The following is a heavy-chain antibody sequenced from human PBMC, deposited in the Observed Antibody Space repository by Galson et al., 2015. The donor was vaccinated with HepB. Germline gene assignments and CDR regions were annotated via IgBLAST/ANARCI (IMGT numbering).Heavy chain of an antibody. Sequence: QVQLQESGPGLVRPSETLSLTCTVSGSSVSSGNYFWSWLRQPAGKGLEWIGHISTSGSTSYNPSLKSRAAMSRDTPNNQFSLKLSSVTAADTAVYYCARERVYSGYNFVDYWGQGALVIVSS. J-gene: IGHJ4*02. CDR3: ARERVYSGYNFVDY. D-gene: IGHD5-24*01. CDR1: GSSVSSGNYF. V-gene: IGHV4-61*02. CDR2: ISTSGST.